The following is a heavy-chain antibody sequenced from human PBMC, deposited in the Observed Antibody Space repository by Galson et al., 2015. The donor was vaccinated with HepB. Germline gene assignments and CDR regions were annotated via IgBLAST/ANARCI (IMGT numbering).Heavy chain of an antibody. CDR1: GYTFNTYW. CDR2: IYPGDSDT. V-gene: IGHV5-51*03. J-gene: IGHJ5*02. Sequence: QSGAEVKKPGESLKISCKGSGYTFNTYWIAWVRQMPGKGLEWMGTIYPGDSDTRYGPSFQGQVTSSADKSINTAYLQWSSLKASDTVIYYCARRSAGATPYGWFDPWGQGTLVTVSS. D-gene: IGHD1-26*01. CDR3: ARRSAGATPYGWFDP.